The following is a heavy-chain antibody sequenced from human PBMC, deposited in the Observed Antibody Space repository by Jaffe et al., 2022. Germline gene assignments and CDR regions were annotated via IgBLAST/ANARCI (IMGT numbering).Heavy chain of an antibody. CDR3: AHYCTSTSCYRRAFDY. J-gene: IGHJ4*02. Sequence: QITLKESGPTLVKPTQTLTLTCTFSGFSLSSSGVGVGWIRQPPGEALEWLALIYWNDERRYSPSLKSRLTITKDTSKNQVVLTMTNMDPVDTATYYCAHYCTSTSCYRRAFDYWGQGTLVTVSS. CDR2: IYWNDER. V-gene: IGHV2-5*01. D-gene: IGHD2-2*01. CDR1: GFSLSSSGVG.